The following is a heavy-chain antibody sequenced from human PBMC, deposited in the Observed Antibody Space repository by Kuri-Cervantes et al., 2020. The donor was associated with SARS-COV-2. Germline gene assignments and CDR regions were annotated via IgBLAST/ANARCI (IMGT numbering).Heavy chain of an antibody. V-gene: IGHV4-61*09. CDR3: AKEGGIAARHDAFDI. J-gene: IGHJ3*02. Sequence: SETLSLTCTVSGGSISSTNYYWNWIRQPAGKGLEWIGYIYASGSTNYNPSLKSRVTISIDTSRNQFSLKLKSVTAADTAVYYCAKEGGIAARHDAFDIWGQGTMVTVSS. D-gene: IGHD6-6*01. CDR1: GGSISSTNYY. CDR2: IYASGST.